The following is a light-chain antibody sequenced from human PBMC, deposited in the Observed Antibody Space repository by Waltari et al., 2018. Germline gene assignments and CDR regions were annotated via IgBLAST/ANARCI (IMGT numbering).Light chain of an antibody. J-gene: IGLJ1*01. CDR3: AAYTDTGTYV. CDR1: RNDVGHSNF. Sequence: QSALTQPASVSGSPGQSITISCTGTRNDVGHSNFVSWYQHLPGEAPTLIIFDVTHRPSGISYRFSGSKSGTTASLTISGLQAEDEADYYCAAYTDTGTYVFGDGTKVTVL. CDR2: DVT. V-gene: IGLV2-14*03.